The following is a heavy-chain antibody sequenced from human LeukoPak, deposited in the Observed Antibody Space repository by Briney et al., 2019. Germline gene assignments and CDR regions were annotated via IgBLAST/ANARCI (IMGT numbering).Heavy chain of an antibody. CDR1: GFTFSSYG. CDR2: ISYDGSNK. J-gene: IGHJ6*02. Sequence: HPGRSLRLSCAASGFTFSSYGMHWVRQAPGKGLEWVAVISYDGSNKYYADSVKGRFTISRDNSKNTLYLQMNSLRAEDTAVYYCAKRANYYYYGMDVWGQGTTVTVSS. V-gene: IGHV3-30*18. CDR3: AKRANYYYYGMDV.